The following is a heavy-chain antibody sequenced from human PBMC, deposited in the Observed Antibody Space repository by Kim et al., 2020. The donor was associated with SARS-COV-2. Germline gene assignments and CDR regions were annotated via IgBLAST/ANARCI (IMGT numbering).Heavy chain of an antibody. Sequence: ASVKVSCKASGYTFTSYGISWVRQAPGQGLEWVGWINTNNGNTNYAQKRQGRVTMTTDTSTSTAYMELRSLRPDDTAVYYCASSIRENYWGQGTLVTVSS. J-gene: IGHJ4*01. CDR1: GYTFTSYG. D-gene: IGHD2-21*01. CDR2: INTNNGNT. CDR3: ASSIRENY. V-gene: IGHV1-18*01.